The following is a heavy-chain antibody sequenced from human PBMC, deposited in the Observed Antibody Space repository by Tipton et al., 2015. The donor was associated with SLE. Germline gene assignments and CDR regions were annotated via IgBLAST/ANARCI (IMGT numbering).Heavy chain of an antibody. CDR1: GASINTGGNY. Sequence: TLSLTCTVSGASINTGGNYWTWIRQHPRQGLEWIGYVYYSGSTDYNPSLKSRLSISLDTSQNQFPLRLTSVTAADTAVYYCARANDFWSGHYALDYWGQGILVTVSS. CDR3: ARANDFWSGHYALDY. CDR2: VYYSGST. D-gene: IGHD3-3*01. J-gene: IGHJ4*02. V-gene: IGHV4-31*03.